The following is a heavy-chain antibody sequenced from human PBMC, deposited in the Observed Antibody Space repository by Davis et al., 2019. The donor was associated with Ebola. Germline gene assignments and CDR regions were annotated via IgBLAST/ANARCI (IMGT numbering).Heavy chain of an antibody. Sequence: GGSLRLSCTASEFSLSSYIMNWVRQAPGKGLEWVSSISSSSSYIYYADSVKGRFTISRDNAKNSLYLQMNSLRAEDTAVYYCVKDSSNIWFDIWGQGTLVTVSS. V-gene: IGHV3-21*01. CDR2: ISSSSSYI. CDR3: VKDSSNIWFDI. J-gene: IGHJ3*02. CDR1: EFSLSSYI. D-gene: IGHD2/OR15-2a*01.